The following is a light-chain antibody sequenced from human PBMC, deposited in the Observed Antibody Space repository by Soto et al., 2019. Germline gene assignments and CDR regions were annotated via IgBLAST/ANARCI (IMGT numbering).Light chain of an antibody. CDR2: GAS. Sequence: VLTQSPGTLSLSPCERATLSFSATESISSSYLAWYQQKPGQAPRLLIYGASSRATGIPDRFSGSGSGTDFTLTISRLEPEDFAVYYCQQYGSSPPWTFGQGTKVDIK. CDR3: QQYGSSPPWT. CDR1: ESISSSY. J-gene: IGKJ1*01. V-gene: IGKV3-20*01.